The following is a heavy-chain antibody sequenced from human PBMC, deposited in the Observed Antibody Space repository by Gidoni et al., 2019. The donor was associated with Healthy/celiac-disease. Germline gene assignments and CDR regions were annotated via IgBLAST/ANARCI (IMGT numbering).Heavy chain of an antibody. J-gene: IGHJ4*02. CDR3: AKNAAYYYDSSGYYYWDY. CDR1: GFTFSSYA. CDR2: ISGSGGST. Sequence: EVQLLESGGGLVQPGGSLRLSCAASGFTFSSYARSWVRQAPGKGLGWVSAISGSGGSTYYADSVKGRFTISRDNSKNTLYLQMNSLRAEDTAVYYCAKNAAYYYDSSGYYYWDYWGQGTLVTVSS. V-gene: IGHV3-23*01. D-gene: IGHD3-22*01.